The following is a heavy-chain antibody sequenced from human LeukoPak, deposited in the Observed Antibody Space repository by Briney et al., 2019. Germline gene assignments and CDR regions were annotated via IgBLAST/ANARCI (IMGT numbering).Heavy chain of an antibody. CDR3: ARAPSWIQLWLLGY. J-gene: IGHJ4*02. V-gene: IGHV1-2*02. D-gene: IGHD5-18*01. CDR1: GYTFIGYY. Sequence: ASVKVSCKASGYTFIGYYMHWVRQAPGQGLEWMGWINPNSGGTNYAQKFQGRVTMTRDTSISTAYMELSRLRSDDTAVYYCARAPSWIQLWLLGYWGQGTLVTVSS. CDR2: INPNSGGT.